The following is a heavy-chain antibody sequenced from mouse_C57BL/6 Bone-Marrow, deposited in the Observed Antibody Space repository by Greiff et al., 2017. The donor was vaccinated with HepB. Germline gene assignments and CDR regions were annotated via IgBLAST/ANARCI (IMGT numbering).Heavy chain of an antibody. CDR3: TGKTGKDAMDY. V-gene: IGHV6-3*01. J-gene: IGHJ4*01. Sequence: EVKLVESGGGLVQPGGSMKLSCVASGFTFSNYWMNWVRQSPEKGLEWVAQIRLKSDNYATHYAESVKGRFTISRDASKSSVYLQMNNLRAEDTGIYYCTGKTGKDAMDYWGQGTSVTVSS. CDR1: GFTFSNYW. D-gene: IGHD4-1*01. CDR2: IRLKSDNYAT.